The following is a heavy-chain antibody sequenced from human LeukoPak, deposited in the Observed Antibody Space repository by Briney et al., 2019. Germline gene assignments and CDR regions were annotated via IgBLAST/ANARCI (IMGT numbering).Heavy chain of an antibody. J-gene: IGHJ4*02. CDR2: IFYSGST. D-gene: IGHD2-21*01. Sequence: SETLSLTCTVSGGSISTSNYYWGWIRQPPGKGLEWIGNIFYSGSTYYSPSLKSRVTISLDTSKNQFSLKLSSVTAADTAVYYCARRDSWHLFDYWGQGTLVTVSS. CDR3: ARRDSWHLFDY. CDR1: GGSISTSNYY. V-gene: IGHV4-39*07.